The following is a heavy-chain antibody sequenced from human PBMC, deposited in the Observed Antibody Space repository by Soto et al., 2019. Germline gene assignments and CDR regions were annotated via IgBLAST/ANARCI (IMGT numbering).Heavy chain of an antibody. D-gene: IGHD3-10*01. CDR3: ARSEGMGVTTFDY. CDR1: GDSITSGGYS. V-gene: IGHV4-30-2*01. Sequence: SETLSLTCAVSGDSITSGGYSWNWIRQPPGKGLEWIGYIYHSGTTYYNPSPKSRVTISLDTPNNQFSLELNSVTAADTAMYYCARSEGMGVTTFDYWGQGTLVTVSS. CDR2: IYHSGTT. J-gene: IGHJ4*02.